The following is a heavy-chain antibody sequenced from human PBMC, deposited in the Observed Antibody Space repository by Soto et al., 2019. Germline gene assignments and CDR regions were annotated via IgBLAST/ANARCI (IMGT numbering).Heavy chain of an antibody. CDR2: ISAYNGNT. CDR3: ARDQINYHYDLNSSGWLYWYFDL. D-gene: IGHD6-25*01. Sequence: QVPLVQSGAEVKKPRASVKVSCKASCYTFTSYGISWARQAPGQGLEWMGWISAYNGNTNYAQKLQGRVTMTTDTSTSTAYMALRSLRSDDTAVYYCARDQINYHYDLNSSGWLYWYFDLWGRGTLVTVSS. V-gene: IGHV1-18*01. CDR1: CYTFTSYG. J-gene: IGHJ2*01.